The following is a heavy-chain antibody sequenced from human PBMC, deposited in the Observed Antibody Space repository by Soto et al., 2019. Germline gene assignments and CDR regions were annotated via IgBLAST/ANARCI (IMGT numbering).Heavy chain of an antibody. V-gene: IGHV4-30-4*01. D-gene: IGHD5-18*01. CDR2: ISYSGTT. CDR3: ARGRGYSYGLDP. Sequence: QVQLQESGPGLVKPSQTLSLTCTVSGDSISSINNYWSWIRQPPGEGLEWIGFISYSGTTSYSPSLQSRVXXXLXXSKHQFSLSLNFVTAADTAVYYCARGRGYSYGLDPWGQGSLVTVSS. CDR1: GDSISSINNY. J-gene: IGHJ5*02.